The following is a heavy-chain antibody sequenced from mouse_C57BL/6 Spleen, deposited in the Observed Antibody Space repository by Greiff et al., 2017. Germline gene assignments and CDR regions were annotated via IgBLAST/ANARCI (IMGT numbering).Heavy chain of an antibody. V-gene: IGHV1-55*01. CDR1: GYTFTSYW. J-gene: IGHJ2*01. Sequence: QVQLQQPGAELVKPGASVKMSCKASGYTFTSYWITWVKQRPGQGLEWIGDIYPGSGSTNYNEKFKSKATLTVDTSSSTAYMQLSSLTSEDSAVYYCAREGDYYSNYGYWGQGTTLTVSS. CDR3: AREGDYYSNYGY. D-gene: IGHD2-5*01. CDR2: IYPGSGST.